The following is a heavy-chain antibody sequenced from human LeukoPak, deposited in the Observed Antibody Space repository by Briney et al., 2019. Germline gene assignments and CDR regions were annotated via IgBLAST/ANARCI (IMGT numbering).Heavy chain of an antibody. J-gene: IGHJ5*02. V-gene: IGHV4-61*01. D-gene: IGHD6-6*01. CDR2: IHYSGST. CDR1: GASIRSGSLY. Sequence: PSETLSLTCTVSGASIRSGSLYWSWIRQPPGKGLEWIGYIHYSGSTNYNPSLKSRVTISVETSKNQFSLKLASVTAADTAVYYCARGLGPSAMFDPWGQGTLVTVSS. CDR3: ARGLGPSAMFDP.